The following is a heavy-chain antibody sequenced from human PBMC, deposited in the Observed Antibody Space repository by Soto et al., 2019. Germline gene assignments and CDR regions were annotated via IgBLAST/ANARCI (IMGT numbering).Heavy chain of an antibody. CDR1: GYSFTSYW. Sequence: EVQLVQSGAEVKKPGESPRISCKGSGYSFTSYWISWVRQMPGKGLEWMGRIDPSDSYTNYSPSFQGHVTISADKSISTAYLQWSSLKASDTAMYYCAIPPSGSGELGWFDPWGQGTLVTVSS. CDR3: AIPPSGSGELGWFDP. V-gene: IGHV5-10-1*03. J-gene: IGHJ5*02. CDR2: IDPSDSYT. D-gene: IGHD3-10*01.